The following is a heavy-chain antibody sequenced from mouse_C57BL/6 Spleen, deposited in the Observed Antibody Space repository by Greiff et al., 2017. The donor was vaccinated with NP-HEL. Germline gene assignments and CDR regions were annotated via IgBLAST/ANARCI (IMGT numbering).Heavy chain of an antibody. CDR3: TSIYYDYDGPAY. J-gene: IGHJ3*01. D-gene: IGHD2-4*01. V-gene: IGHV5-9-1*02. CDR1: GFTFSSYA. CDR2: ISSGGDYI. Sequence: EVQVVESGEGLVKPGGSLKLSCAASGFTFSSYAMSWVRQTPEKRLEWVAYISSGGDYIYYADTVKGRFTISRDNARNTLYLQMSSLKSEDTAMYYCTSIYYDYDGPAYWGQGTLVTVSA.